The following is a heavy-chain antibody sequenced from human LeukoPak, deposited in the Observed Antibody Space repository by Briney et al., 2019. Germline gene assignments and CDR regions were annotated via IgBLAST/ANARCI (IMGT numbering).Heavy chain of an antibody. D-gene: IGHD2-15*01. J-gene: IGHJ4*02. CDR2: INSDGSTT. CDR3: ARVCIGCYSKDY. V-gene: IGHV3-74*03. Sequence: GGSLRLSCAASGFTFSSYWMHWGRQAPGKGLVWVSRINSDGSTTTHADSVKGRFTISRDNAKNTLYLQMNSLRAEDTAVYYCARVCIGCYSKDYWGQGTLVTVSS. CDR1: GFTFSSYW.